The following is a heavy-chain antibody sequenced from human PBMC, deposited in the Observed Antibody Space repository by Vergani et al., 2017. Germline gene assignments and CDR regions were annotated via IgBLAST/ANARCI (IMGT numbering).Heavy chain of an antibody. CDR3: ARPHGDILPPDPRRLDY. CDR2: INPSGGST. CDR1: GYTFTNYY. V-gene: IGHV1-46*03. J-gene: IGHJ4*02. Sequence: QVLLVQSGADVKKPGASVRVSCKTSGYTFTNYYIHWVRQAPGQGLGWMGIINPSGGSTTYAQQFQGRLTMTRDTSTSTVYMDLSNLRSEDTAVYYCARPHGDILPPDPRRLDYWGQGTLVTVSA.